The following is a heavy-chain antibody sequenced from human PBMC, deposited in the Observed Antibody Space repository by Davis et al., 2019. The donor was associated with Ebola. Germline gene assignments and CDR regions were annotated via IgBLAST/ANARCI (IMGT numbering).Heavy chain of an antibody. CDR1: GFTFSGSA. D-gene: IGHD5-12*01. CDR2: IRSKANSYAT. J-gene: IGHJ4*02. Sequence: PGGSLRLSCAASGFTFSGSAMHWVRQASGKGLEWVGRIRSKANSYATAYAASVKGRLTISRDDSKNTAYLQMNSLRAEDTAVYYCARASGYSGYDFSPSDYWGQGTLVTVSP. V-gene: IGHV3-73*01. CDR3: ARASGYSGYDFSPSDY.